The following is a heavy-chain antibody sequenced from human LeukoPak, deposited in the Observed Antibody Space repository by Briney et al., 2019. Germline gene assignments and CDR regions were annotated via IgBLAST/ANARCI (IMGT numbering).Heavy chain of an antibody. V-gene: IGHV4-34*01. J-gene: IGHJ6*03. D-gene: IGHD5-12*01. CDR1: GGSFSGYY. CDR3: ARGLRAKYYYYYYYMDV. CDR2: TNHSGST. Sequence: SETLSLTCAVYGGSFSGYYWSWIRQPPGKGLEWIGETNHSGSTNYNPSLKSRVTISVDTSKNQVSLKLSSVTAADTAVYYCARGLRAKYYYYYYYMDVWGKGTTVTISS.